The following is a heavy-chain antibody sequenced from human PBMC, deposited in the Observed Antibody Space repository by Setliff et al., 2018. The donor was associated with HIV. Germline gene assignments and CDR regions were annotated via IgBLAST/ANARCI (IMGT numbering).Heavy chain of an antibody. CDR3: ARDRGSYNFWSGLARGDNWFDP. J-gene: IGHJ5*02. CDR1: GASTSTYY. Sequence: SETLSLTCTVSGASTSTYYWSWIRLPPGKGLEWIGYIFYSGSSNYNPSLKSRVTMSVDTSKNQFSLNLTPVTAADTAVYYCARDRGSYNFWSGLARGDNWFDPWGQGTLVTVSS. V-gene: IGHV4-59*01. D-gene: IGHD3-3*01. CDR2: IFYSGSS.